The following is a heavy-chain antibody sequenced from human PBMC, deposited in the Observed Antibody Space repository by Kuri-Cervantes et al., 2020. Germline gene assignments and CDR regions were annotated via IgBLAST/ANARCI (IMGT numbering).Heavy chain of an antibody. Sequence: ASVKVSCKASGYAFTDYYMHWVRQAPGQGLEWMGWINPNSGGTNYAQKFQGWVTMTRDTPISTAYMGLSRLRSDDTAVYYCARAQGGIFFPYYGMDVWGQGTTVTVSS. D-gene: IGHD3-9*01. CDR3: ARAQGGIFFPYYGMDV. CDR2: INPNSGGT. J-gene: IGHJ6*02. CDR1: GYAFTDYY. V-gene: IGHV1-2*04.